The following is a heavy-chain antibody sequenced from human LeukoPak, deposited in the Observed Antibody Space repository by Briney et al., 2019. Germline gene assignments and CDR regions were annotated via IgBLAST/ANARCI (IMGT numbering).Heavy chain of an antibody. Sequence: PGGSLRLSCAASGFSFRSYWMDWVRQTPEKGLEWVANIKQDGIEKYFVDSVKGRFAISRDNAKNSLYLQMNNLGAEDTAVYYCAREAMVRGVPDAFDIWGQGTVVTVSS. CDR1: GFSFRSYW. CDR2: IKQDGIEK. D-gene: IGHD3-10*01. CDR3: AREAMVRGVPDAFDI. J-gene: IGHJ3*02. V-gene: IGHV3-7*01.